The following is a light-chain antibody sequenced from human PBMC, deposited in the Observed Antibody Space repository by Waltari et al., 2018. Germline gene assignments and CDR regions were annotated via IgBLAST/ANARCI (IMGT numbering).Light chain of an antibody. CDR2: DAS. Sequence: EIVLTQSPATLSLSPGERATLPCRASQSVTNYLAWYQQKPGQAPRLLLYDASNRATGIPARFSGSGSGTDFTLTISSLEPEDFAVYYCQERSNWVFTFGPGTKVDI. V-gene: IGKV3-11*01. CDR1: QSVTNY. CDR3: QERSNWVFT. J-gene: IGKJ3*01.